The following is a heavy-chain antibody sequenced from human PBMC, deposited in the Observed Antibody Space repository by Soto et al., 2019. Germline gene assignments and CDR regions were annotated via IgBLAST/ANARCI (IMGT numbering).Heavy chain of an antibody. V-gene: IGHV3-23*01. D-gene: IGHD3-3*01. CDR2: ISGSGGST. J-gene: IGHJ2*01. Sequence: EVQLLESGGGLLQRGGSLRLSCTASGFTFSSYAMSWVRHAPGKGLEWVSVISGSGGSTYYANSVKGRFTISRDNSKNTLYLQMNSLRAEDTAVYYCAKRRSGWYFDLWGRGTLVTVSS. CDR3: AKRRSGWYFDL. CDR1: GFTFSSYA.